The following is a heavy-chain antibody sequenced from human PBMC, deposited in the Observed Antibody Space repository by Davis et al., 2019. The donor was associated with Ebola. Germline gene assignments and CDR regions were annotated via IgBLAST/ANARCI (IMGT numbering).Heavy chain of an antibody. D-gene: IGHD6-6*01. CDR3: TCRAARPDDDY. J-gene: IGHJ4*02. V-gene: IGHV3-73*01. Sequence: GGSLRLSCPPPGFTFSGFAMPWVRQAPGKGLAWVARLRSKANSYPTAYAASVKGRFTISRDDSKNTAYLQMNSLKTEDTAVYYCTCRAARPDDDYWGQGTLVTVSS. CDR2: LRSKANSYPT. CDR1: GFTFSGFA.